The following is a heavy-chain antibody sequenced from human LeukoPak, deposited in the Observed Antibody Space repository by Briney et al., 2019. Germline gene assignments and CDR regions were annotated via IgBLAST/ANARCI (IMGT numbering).Heavy chain of an antibody. Sequence: GESLKISCKASGYSFSSYWIAWVRPMPGKGLEWMGFIYPGDPDTRYSPSFQDQVTISADKSISTAYLQWSSLKASDTAMYYCARKYSSGWPNWGQGTLVTVSS. CDR1: GYSFSSYW. CDR3: ARKYSSGWPN. CDR2: IYPGDPDT. J-gene: IGHJ4*02. D-gene: IGHD6-19*01. V-gene: IGHV5-51*01.